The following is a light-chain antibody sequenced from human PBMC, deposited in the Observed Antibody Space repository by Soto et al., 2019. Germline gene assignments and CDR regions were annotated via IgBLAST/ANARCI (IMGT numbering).Light chain of an antibody. CDR1: SSDVGGYNF. Sequence: QSALTQPPSASGSPGQSVTISCTGTSSDVGGYNFVSWYQQHPGKAPKLMIYEVSKRPSGVPDRFSGSKSGNTASLTVSWLQAEDEADYYCSSYAGGNNLVFGGGTQLTVL. CDR3: SSYAGGNNLV. CDR2: EVS. J-gene: IGLJ2*01. V-gene: IGLV2-8*01.